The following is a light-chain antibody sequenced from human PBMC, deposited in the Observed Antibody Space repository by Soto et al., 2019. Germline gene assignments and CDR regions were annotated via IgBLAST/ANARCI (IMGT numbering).Light chain of an antibody. V-gene: IGKV1-5*03. CDR1: QNIDNW. J-gene: IGKJ2*01. CDR3: QHYNTYST. Sequence: DIPMTQSPSTLSASVGDRVSITCRASQNIDNWLAWYQHKPGKAPKLLINQASSLQIGVPSRFSGSGSGTEFTLTISSLQPDDFASYYCQHYNTYSTFGQGTKLEIK. CDR2: QAS.